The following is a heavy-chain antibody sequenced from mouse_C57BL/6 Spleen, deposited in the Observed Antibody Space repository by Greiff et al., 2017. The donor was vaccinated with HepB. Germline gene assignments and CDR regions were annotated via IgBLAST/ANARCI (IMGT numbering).Heavy chain of an antibody. Sequence: EVQLQQSGPELVKPGASVKMSCKASGYTFTDYNMHWVKQSHGKSLEWIGYINPNNGGTSYNQKFKGKATLTVNKSSSTAYMELRSLTSEDSAVYYCARNDYDGRWFAYWGQRTLVTVSA. CDR1: GYTFTDYN. CDR2: INPNNGGT. CDR3: ARNDYDGRWFAY. J-gene: IGHJ3*01. V-gene: IGHV1-22*01. D-gene: IGHD2-4*01.